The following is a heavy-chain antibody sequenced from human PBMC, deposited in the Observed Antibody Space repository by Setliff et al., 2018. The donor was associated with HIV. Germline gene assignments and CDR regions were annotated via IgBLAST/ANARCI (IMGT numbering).Heavy chain of an antibody. CDR3: ARHFGGDYQLPDLFDY. D-gene: IGHD2-2*01. V-gene: IGHV4-38-2*01. Sequence: SETLSLTCAVSGYSISSGYYWGWIRQPPGKGLEWIGDIYHSGSMYYNPSLKSRVTISVDTSKNDISLKLSSVTAADTAVYYCARHFGGDYQLPDLFDYWGQGTLVTVSS. CDR2: IYHSGSM. J-gene: IGHJ4*02. CDR1: GYSISSGYY.